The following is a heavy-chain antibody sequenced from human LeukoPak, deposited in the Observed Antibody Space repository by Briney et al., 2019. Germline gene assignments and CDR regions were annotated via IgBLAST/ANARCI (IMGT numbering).Heavy chain of an antibody. CDR2: IKQDGSEK. J-gene: IGHJ4*02. Sequence: GGSLRLSCAASGFTFSSYWMSWVRQAPGKGLEWVANIKQDGSEKYYVDSVKGRFTISRDNAKNSLYLQMNSLRAEDTAVYYCARVVVQLWSGLDYWGQGTLVTVSS. D-gene: IGHD5-18*01. CDR3: ARVVVQLWSGLDY. CDR1: GFTFSSYW. V-gene: IGHV3-7*01.